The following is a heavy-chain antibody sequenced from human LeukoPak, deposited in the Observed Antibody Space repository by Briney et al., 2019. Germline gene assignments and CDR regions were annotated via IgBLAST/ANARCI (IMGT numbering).Heavy chain of an antibody. CDR2: INAGNGNT. J-gene: IGHJ5*02. V-gene: IGHV1-3*01. Sequence: ASVKVSCKASGYTFTSYAMHWVRQAPGQRLEWMVWINAGNGNTKYSQKFQGRVTITRDTSASTAYMELSSLRSEDTAVYYCARVWPKAAAIWFDPWGQGTLVTVSS. CDR3: ARVWPKAAAIWFDP. D-gene: IGHD6-25*01. CDR1: GYTFTSYA.